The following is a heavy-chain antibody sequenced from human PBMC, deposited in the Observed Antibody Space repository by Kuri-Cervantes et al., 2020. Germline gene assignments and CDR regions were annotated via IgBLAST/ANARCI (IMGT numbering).Heavy chain of an antibody. V-gene: IGHV3-23*01. J-gene: IGHJ6*02. CDR3: VRRQGWSGMDV. CDR1: GFTFDDYA. CDR2: ISGSGGST. Sequence: GESLKISCAASGFTFDDYAMHWVRQAPGKGLEWVSAISGSGGSTYYADSVKGRFTISRDNSKNTLYLQMNSLRDEDTALYYCVRRQGWSGMDVWGQGTTVTVSS.